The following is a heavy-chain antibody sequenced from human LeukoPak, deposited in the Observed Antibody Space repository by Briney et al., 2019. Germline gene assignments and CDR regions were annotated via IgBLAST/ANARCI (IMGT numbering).Heavy chain of an antibody. CDR2: INHSGST. J-gene: IGHJ4*02. CDR1: GGSFSGYY. V-gene: IGHV4-34*01. Sequence: PSETLSLTCAVYGGSFSGYYWSWIRQPPGKGLEWIGEINHSGSTNYNPSLKSRATISVDTSKNQFSLKLSSVTAADTAVYYCARDLSTRRYCSGGSCYSDGSFFDYWGQGTLVTVSS. D-gene: IGHD2-15*01. CDR3: ARDLSTRRYCSGGSCYSDGSFFDY.